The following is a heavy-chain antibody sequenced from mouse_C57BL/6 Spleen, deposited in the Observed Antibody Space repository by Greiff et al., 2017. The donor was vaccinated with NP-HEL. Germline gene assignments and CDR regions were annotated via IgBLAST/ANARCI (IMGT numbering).Heavy chain of an antibody. CDR1: GYTFTSYW. V-gene: IGHV1-69*01. Sequence: VKLQQPGAELVMPGASVKLSCKASGYTFTSYWMHWVKQRPGQGLEWIGEIDPSDSYTNYNQKFKGKSTLTVDKSSSTAYMQLSSLTSEDSAVYYCARSYGSSSFDYWGQGTTLTVSS. CDR3: ARSYGSSSFDY. D-gene: IGHD1-1*01. CDR2: IDPSDSYT. J-gene: IGHJ2*01.